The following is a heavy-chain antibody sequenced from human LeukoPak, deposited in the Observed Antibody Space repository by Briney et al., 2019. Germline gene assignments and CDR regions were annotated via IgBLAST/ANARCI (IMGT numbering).Heavy chain of an antibody. J-gene: IGHJ4*02. CDR3: ARLLGGSYFPYFDY. V-gene: IGHV4-39*01. Sequence: SETLSLTCTVSGVSISRTSSYWGWIRQPPGKGLEWIGTIYYSGNTYYNPSLKSRVTISVDTSKNQFSLKLSSVTAADTAVYYCARLLGGSYFPYFDYWGQGTLVTVSS. CDR1: GVSISRTSSY. CDR2: IYYSGNT. D-gene: IGHD1-26*01.